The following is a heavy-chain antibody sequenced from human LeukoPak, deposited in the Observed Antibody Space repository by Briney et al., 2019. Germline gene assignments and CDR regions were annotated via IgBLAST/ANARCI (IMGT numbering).Heavy chain of an antibody. CDR2: INHSGST. J-gene: IGHJ4*02. D-gene: IGHD3-10*01. CDR1: GGSFSGYY. CDR3: ARGNSVPVFDY. Sequence: SETLSLTCAVYGGSFSGYYWSWIRQPPGKGLEWIGEINHSGSTNYNPSLKSRVTISVDTSKNQFSLKLSSVTAADTAVYYCARGNSVPVFDYWGQGTLVTVSP. V-gene: IGHV4-34*01.